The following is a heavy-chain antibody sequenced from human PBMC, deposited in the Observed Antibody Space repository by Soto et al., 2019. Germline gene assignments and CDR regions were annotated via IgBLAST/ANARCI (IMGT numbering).Heavy chain of an antibody. CDR2: VYYSGST. CDR1: GGSISPYY. J-gene: IGHJ4*02. Sequence: SETLSLTCTVSGGSISPYYLSWIRQPPGKGLEWIGYVYYSGSTNYNPSLKSRVTISVDTSKNQFSLKLTSVTAADTAVYYCARSRYTSGWWTPPFDYWGQGTLVTVSS. CDR3: ARSRYTSGWWTPPFDY. V-gene: IGHV4-59*01. D-gene: IGHD6-19*01.